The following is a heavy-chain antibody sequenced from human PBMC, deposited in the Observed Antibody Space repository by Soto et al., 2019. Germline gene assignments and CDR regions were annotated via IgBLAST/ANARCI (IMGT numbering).Heavy chain of an antibody. D-gene: IGHD5-12*01. CDR1: GFTFSSYA. Sequence: EVQLVETGGGLIQPGGSLRLSCAASGFTFSSYAMSWVRQAPGKGLEWVSGISGSGGSTYYADSVKGRFTISRDNSKNTLYLQMNSLRDEDTAVYYCAKDLRATTSRGVFDIWGQGTMVTVSS. CDR2: ISGSGGST. V-gene: IGHV3-23*04. J-gene: IGHJ3*02. CDR3: AKDLRATTSRGVFDI.